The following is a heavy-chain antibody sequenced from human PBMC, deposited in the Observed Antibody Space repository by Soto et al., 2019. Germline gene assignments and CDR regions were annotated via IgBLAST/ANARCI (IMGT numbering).Heavy chain of an antibody. CDR2: IYHTGNA. V-gene: IGHV4-39*01. CDR3: ARDYFDSSDYTTNWFDP. D-gene: IGHD3-22*01. J-gene: IGHJ5*02. Sequence: ETLSLTCSVSGDSISNSRFYWAWIRQPPGEGLEWIGSIYHTGNAYYNPSLKSRVTIFVDTSKNQFSLKLTSVTAADTALYYCARDYFDSSDYTTNWFDPWGQGTLVTV. CDR1: GDSISNSRFY.